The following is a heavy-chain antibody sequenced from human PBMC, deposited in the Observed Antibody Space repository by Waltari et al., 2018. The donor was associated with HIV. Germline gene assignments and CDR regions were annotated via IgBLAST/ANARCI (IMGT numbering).Heavy chain of an antibody. V-gene: IGHV3-23*01. CDR3: AKGGIIDSYYYDSSGYDAFDI. D-gene: IGHD3-22*01. Sequence: EVQLLESGGGLVQPGGSLRLSCAASGFTFSSYTMSWVRPPPGMGLWWVSASSGSGGSTYYADSGKGRFTISRDNSKNTLYLQMNSLRAEDTAVYYCAKGGIIDSYYYDSSGYDAFDIWGQGTMVTVSS. CDR1: GFTFSSYT. J-gene: IGHJ3*02. CDR2: SSGSGGST.